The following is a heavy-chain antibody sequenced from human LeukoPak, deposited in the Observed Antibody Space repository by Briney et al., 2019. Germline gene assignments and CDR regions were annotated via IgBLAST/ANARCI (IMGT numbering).Heavy chain of an antibody. Sequence: PGRSLRLSCAASGLTFDDYAMHWVRHAPGKGLEWVSGISWNSGSIGYADSVKGRFTISRDNAKNSLYLQMNSLRAEDTALYYCAKGSSGWTSDAFDIWGQGTMVTVSS. CDR2: ISWNSGSI. V-gene: IGHV3-9*01. CDR3: AKGSSGWTSDAFDI. D-gene: IGHD6-19*01. J-gene: IGHJ3*02. CDR1: GLTFDDYA.